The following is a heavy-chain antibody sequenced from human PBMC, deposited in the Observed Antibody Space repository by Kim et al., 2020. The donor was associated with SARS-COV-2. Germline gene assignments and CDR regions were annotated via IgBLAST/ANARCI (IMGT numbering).Heavy chain of an antibody. J-gene: IGHJ5*02. CDR2: INHSGST. D-gene: IGHD3-10*01. CDR1: GGSFSGYY. Sequence: SETLSLTCDVYGGSFSGYYWSWIRQPPGKGLEWIGEINHSGSTNYKPSLKSRVTISVDTSKNQFSLKLSSVTAADTAVYYCARGKPFMVRGVIISRVGWFDPWGQGTLVTVSS. CDR3: ARGKPFMVRGVIISRVGWFDP. V-gene: IGHV4-34*01.